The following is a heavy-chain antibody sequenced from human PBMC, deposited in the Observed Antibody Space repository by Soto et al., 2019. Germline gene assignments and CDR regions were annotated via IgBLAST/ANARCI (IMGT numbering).Heavy chain of an antibody. J-gene: IGHJ5*02. V-gene: IGHV4-59*01. CDR3: ARGYDWFDP. CDR1: GDSISSSY. Sequence: ETLSLTCSVSGDSISSSYWSWIRQPPGKGLEWIGYIYYSGSTNYNPSLKSRVTISLDTSKNQFSLKVSSVTAADTAVYYCARGYDWFDPWGQGTLVTVSS. D-gene: IGHD5-12*01. CDR2: IYYSGST.